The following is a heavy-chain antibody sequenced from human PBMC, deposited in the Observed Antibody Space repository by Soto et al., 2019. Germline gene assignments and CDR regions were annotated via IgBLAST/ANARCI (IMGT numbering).Heavy chain of an antibody. Sequence: SETLSLTCDVSGGSFSDNYWIWIRQPPGEGLEWIGEIKDSGYTKFNPSLKSRVTMSVDTSKHQFSLKLSSVTAADTAVYYCAHHSGRAFDYWGRGTLVTVSS. CDR1: GGSFSDNY. CDR3: AHHSGRAFDY. CDR2: IKDSGYT. V-gene: IGHV4-34*01. J-gene: IGHJ4*02. D-gene: IGHD6-19*01.